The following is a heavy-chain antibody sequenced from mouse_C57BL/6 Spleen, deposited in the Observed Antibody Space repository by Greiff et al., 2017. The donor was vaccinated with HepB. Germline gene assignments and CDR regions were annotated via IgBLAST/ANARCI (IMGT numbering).Heavy chain of an antibody. V-gene: IGHV1-55*01. Sequence: VKLQESGAELVKPGASVKMSCKASGYTFTSYWITWVKQRPGQGLEWIGDIYPGSGSTNSNEKFKSKATLTVDTSSSTAYMQLSSLTSEDSAVYYCARSGPSMDYWGQGTSVTVSS. CDR2: IYPGSGST. J-gene: IGHJ4*01. CDR3: ARSGPSMDY. D-gene: IGHD3-1*01. CDR1: GYTFTSYW.